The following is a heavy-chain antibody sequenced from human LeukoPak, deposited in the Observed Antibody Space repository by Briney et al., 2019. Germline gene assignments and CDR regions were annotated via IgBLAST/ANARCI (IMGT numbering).Heavy chain of an antibody. CDR1: GGSFSGYF. D-gene: IGHD1-7*01. CDR3: ARINWNYVYAVITDNWFDP. J-gene: IGHJ5*02. V-gene: IGHV4-34*01. CDR2: INHSGST. Sequence: QPSETLSLTCAVYGGSFSGYFWSWIRQPPGKGLEWIGEINHSGSTNYNPSLKSRVTISVDTSKNQFSLKLSSVTAADTAVYYCARINWNYVYAVITDNWFDPWGQGTLVTVSS.